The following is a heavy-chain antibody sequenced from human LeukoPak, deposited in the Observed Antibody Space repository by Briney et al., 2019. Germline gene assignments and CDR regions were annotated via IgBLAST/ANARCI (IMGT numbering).Heavy chain of an antibody. J-gene: IGHJ4*02. V-gene: IGHV4-59*01. CDR3: ARAGGNTYYFDY. CDR1: GGSISSYY. CDR2: IYYSGST. Sequence: SETLSLTCTVSGGSISSYYWSWIRQPPGKGLEWIGYIYYSGSTNYNPSLKSRVTISVDTSKNQFSLKLSSVTAADTAVYYCARAGGNTYYFDYWGQGTLVTVSS. D-gene: IGHD4-23*01.